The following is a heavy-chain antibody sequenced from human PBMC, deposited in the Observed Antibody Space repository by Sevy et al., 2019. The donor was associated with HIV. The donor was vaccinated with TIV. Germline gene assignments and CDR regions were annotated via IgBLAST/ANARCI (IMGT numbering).Heavy chain of an antibody. Sequence: GGSLRLSCAASGFTLSNHWMHWVRQAPGKGLLWISNINTDGSTTYYADSVKGRFTISRDNAENTLYLQMNSLRAEDTAMYYRARYYSDVSANNKFDYWGQGTLVTVSS. D-gene: IGHD3-22*01. J-gene: IGHJ4*01. CDR3: ARYYSDVSANNKFDY. CDR2: INTDGSTT. CDR1: GFTLSNHW. V-gene: IGHV3-74*01.